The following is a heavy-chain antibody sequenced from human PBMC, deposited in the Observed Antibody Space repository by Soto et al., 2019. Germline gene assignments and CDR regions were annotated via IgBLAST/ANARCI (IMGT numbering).Heavy chain of an antibody. Sequence: QVQLVQSGAEVKKPGASVKVSCKASGYTFTSYDINWVRQATGQGREWMGWMDPNSGNTGYAQKFQGRVTMTRNTSISTAYMELGSLRSEDTAVYYCARVTFPYYYDSSDDYWGQGTLVTVSS. J-gene: IGHJ4*02. CDR2: MDPNSGNT. V-gene: IGHV1-8*01. CDR1: GYTFTSYD. CDR3: ARVTFPYYYDSSDDY. D-gene: IGHD3-22*01.